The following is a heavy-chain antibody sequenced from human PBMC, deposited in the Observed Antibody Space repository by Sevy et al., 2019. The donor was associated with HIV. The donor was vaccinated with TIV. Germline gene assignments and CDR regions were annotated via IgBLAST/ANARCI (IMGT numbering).Heavy chain of an antibody. CDR1: GFTLSDYY. J-gene: IGHJ6*02. CDR3: ARDHVKDGDLGDYYYYAMDV. Sequence: GGSLRLSCAASGFTLSDYYMSWIRQAPGKGLEWVSYISGSGSDISYADSVTGRFTISRDNAKNSLYLQMNSVRSEDTAVYYCARDHVKDGDLGDYYYYAMDVWGQGTTVTVSS. CDR2: ISGSGSDI. D-gene: IGHD4-17*01. V-gene: IGHV3-11*01.